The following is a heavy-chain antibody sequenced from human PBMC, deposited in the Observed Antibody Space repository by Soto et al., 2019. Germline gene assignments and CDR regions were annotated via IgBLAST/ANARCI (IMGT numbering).Heavy chain of an antibody. J-gene: IGHJ4*02. CDR1: GYIFPGYW. Sequence: HGESPKTPCKGPGYIFPGYWIAWVRQMPGKGLELMGIIYPSDSDTRYRPSFQGQVTISADKSISSAYLQWSSLRASDTAMYYCARGGVATRTFDYWGQGTPVTVSS. CDR2: IYPSDSDT. CDR3: ARGGVATRTFDY. V-gene: IGHV5-51*01. D-gene: IGHD3-3*01.